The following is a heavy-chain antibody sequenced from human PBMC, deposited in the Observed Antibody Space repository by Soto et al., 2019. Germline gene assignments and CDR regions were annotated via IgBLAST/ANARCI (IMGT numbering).Heavy chain of an antibody. Sequence: PGASLRLSCAASGFTFSGDAMNWVRQAPGKGLEWVSSISTTSTYIYYAESVKGRFTISRDNANNSLHLQMNSLRAEDTAVYYCVRDYVMDVWGQGTTVTVSS. CDR2: ISTTSTYI. V-gene: IGHV3-21*01. CDR1: GFTFSGDA. J-gene: IGHJ6*02. CDR3: VRDYVMDV. D-gene: IGHD3-10*02.